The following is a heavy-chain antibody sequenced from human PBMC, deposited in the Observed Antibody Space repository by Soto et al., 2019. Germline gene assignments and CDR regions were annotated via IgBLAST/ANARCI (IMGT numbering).Heavy chain of an antibody. Sequence: GGSLRLSCTASGFTFGDYAMSWFRQAPGKGLEWVGFIRSKAYGGTTEYAASVKGRFTISRDDSKSIAHLQMNSLKTEETAVYYCTRDRAQQLARTRLYYYYYYGMDVWGQGTTVTVSS. CDR2: IRSKAYGGTT. V-gene: IGHV3-49*03. CDR3: TRDRAQQLARTRLYYYYYYGMDV. D-gene: IGHD6-13*01. J-gene: IGHJ6*02. CDR1: GFTFGDYA.